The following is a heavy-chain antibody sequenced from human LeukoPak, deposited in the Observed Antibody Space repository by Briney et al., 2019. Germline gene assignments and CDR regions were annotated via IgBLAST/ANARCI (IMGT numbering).Heavy chain of an antibody. CDR1: GYTFSGYY. V-gene: IGHV1-2*02. CDR3: ARGRGVAVTGTIDY. D-gene: IGHD6-19*01. CDR2: INPNSGGA. Sequence: ASVKASCKASGYTFSGYYMHWVRQAPGQGLEWMGWINPNSGGAKYAQKFQGRVTMTGDTATGTAYMELSGLTSDDTAVYYCARGRGVAVTGTIDYWGQGTLVTVSS. J-gene: IGHJ4*02.